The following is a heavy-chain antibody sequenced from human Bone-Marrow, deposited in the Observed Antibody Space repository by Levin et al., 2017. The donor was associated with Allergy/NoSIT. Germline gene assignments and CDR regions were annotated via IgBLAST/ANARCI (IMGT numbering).Heavy chain of an antibody. V-gene: IGHV1-2*02. CDR1: GYTFTDYY. Sequence: ASVKVSCKATGYTFTDYYIHWIRQAPGQGLEWMGRINPDGGGTKFSQKFEGRVTLTLDTSIRTGNMELSSLRSDDTAIYFCTRDLVGVDAFDLWGQGTLVIVSS. J-gene: IGHJ3*01. CDR3: TRDLVGVDAFDL. D-gene: IGHD1-26*01. CDR2: INPDGGGT.